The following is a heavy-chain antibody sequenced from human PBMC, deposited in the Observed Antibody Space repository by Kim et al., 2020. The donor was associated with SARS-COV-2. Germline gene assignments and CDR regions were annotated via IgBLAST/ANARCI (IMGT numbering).Heavy chain of an antibody. CDR3: AKRFTSGGGHLGF. D-gene: IGHD2-2*01. Sequence: GGSLRLSCAASGFTFSSYGMSWVRQAPGQGLEWVSSHSSGGSPHYADSERGRLTIARDNSKSTLYLQITSLRADDTAVYFCAKRFTSGGGHLGFWGQGT. V-gene: IGHV3-23*01. CDR1: GFTFSSYG. J-gene: IGHJ4*02. CDR2: HSSGGSP.